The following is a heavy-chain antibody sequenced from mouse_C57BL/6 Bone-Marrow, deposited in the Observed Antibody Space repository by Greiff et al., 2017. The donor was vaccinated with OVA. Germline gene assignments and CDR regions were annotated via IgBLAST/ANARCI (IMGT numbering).Heavy chain of an antibody. CDR1: GYSFTGYY. Sequence: VHVKQSGPELVKPGASVKISCKASGYSFTGYYMNWVKQSPEKSLEWIGEINPSTGGTTYNQKFKAKATLTVDKSSSTAYMQLKSLTSEDSAVYYCAREDGAWFAYWGQGTLVTVSA. J-gene: IGHJ3*01. CDR2: INPSTGGT. V-gene: IGHV1-42*01. CDR3: AREDGAWFAY.